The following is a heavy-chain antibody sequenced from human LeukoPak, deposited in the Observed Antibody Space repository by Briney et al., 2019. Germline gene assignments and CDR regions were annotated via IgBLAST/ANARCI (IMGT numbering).Heavy chain of an antibody. CDR2: IYYSGST. V-gene: IGHV4-39*07. CDR1: GGSISSSSYY. D-gene: IGHD4-11*01. Sequence: PSETLSLTCTVSGGSISSSSYYWGWIRQPPGKGLEWIGSIYYSGSTYYNPSLKSRVTISVDTSKNQFSLKLSSVTAADTAVYYCARRPYSKTVFDYWGQGTLVTVSS. CDR3: ARRPYSKTVFDY. J-gene: IGHJ4*02.